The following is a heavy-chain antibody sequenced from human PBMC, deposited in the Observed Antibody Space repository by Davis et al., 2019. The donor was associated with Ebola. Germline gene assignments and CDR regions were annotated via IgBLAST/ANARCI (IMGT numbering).Heavy chain of an antibody. J-gene: IGHJ4*02. CDR1: GYTFTIYD. V-gene: IGHV1-18*04. D-gene: IGHD3-22*01. CDR2: ISPYNGNT. CDR3: ARGSRDSSGYYWGY. Sequence: AASVKVSCRASGYTFTIYDIIWVRQAPGQGLEWMGWISPYNGNTNYAQKFQGRVTITADESTSTAYMELSSLRSEDTAVYYCARGSRDSSGYYWGYWGQGTLVTVSS.